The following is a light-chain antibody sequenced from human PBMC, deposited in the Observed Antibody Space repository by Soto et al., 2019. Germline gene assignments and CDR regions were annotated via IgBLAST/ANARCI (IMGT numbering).Light chain of an antibody. CDR3: QQRSIWPLT. Sequence: EIVLTQSPATLSLSPGERATLSCRASQGVTTYLAWYQQKPGQAPRLLLYDASNRATGIPARFSGSGSGTAFTLTISSLEPEDFAIYYCQQRSIWPLTFGGGTKVEIK. CDR2: DAS. V-gene: IGKV3-11*01. CDR1: QGVTTY. J-gene: IGKJ4*01.